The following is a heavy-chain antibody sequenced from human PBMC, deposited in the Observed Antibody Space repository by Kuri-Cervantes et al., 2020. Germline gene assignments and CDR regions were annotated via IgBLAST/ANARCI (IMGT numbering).Heavy chain of an antibody. D-gene: IGHD6-13*01. Sequence: GESLKISCAASGFTFSSYDMHWVRQATGKGLEWVSAIGTAGDTYYPGSVKGRFTISRENAKNSLYLQMNSLRAGDTAVYYCARDRDSSSWYIYYYYGMDVWGQGTTVTVSS. CDR2: IGTAGDT. CDR1: GFTFSSYD. V-gene: IGHV3-13*01. CDR3: ARDRDSSSWYIYYYYGMDV. J-gene: IGHJ6*02.